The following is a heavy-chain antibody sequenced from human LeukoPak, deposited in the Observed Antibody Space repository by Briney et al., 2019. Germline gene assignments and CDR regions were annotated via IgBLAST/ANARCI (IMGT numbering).Heavy chain of an antibody. V-gene: IGHV4-61*08. CDR2: MYYSGST. D-gene: IGHD2-15*01. CDR1: GGFISSGGYY. CDR3: ARGGYSPAT. J-gene: IGHJ4*02. Sequence: SETLSLTCTVSGGFISSGGYYWSWIRQPPGKGLEWIGYMYYSGSTNYNPSLKSRVTISVDTSKNQFSLKLSSVTAADTAVYYCARGGYSPATWGQGTLVTVSS.